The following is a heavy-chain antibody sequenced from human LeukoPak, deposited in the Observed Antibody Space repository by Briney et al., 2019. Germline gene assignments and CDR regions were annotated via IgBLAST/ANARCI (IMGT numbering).Heavy chain of an antibody. CDR1: GFTFSSYG. D-gene: IGHD6-6*01. CDR2: IRYDGSNK. CDR3: AREDRDSSSLDY. V-gene: IGHV3-30*02. J-gene: IGHJ4*02. Sequence: GGSLRLSCAASGFTFSSYGIHWVRQAPGRGLEWVAFIRYDGSNKYYADSVKGRFTFSRDNSKNTLYLQMNSLKAEGTAVYYCAREDRDSSSLDYWGQGTLVTVSS.